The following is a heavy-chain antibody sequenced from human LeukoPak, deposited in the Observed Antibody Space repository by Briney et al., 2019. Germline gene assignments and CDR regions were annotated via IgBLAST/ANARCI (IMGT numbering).Heavy chain of an antibody. CDR2: ISGSGSSP. CDR3: AKARRGYTSSWIDY. V-gene: IGHV3-23*01. J-gene: IGHJ4*02. D-gene: IGHD6-13*01. CDR1: GFSFSGYA. Sequence: GGSQRLSCAASGFSFSGYAMTWVRQAPGKGLEWVSVISGSGSSPFYADSVKGRITISRDNSKNTLYLQMNSLRAEDTAVYYCAKARRGYTSSWIDYWGQGTLVTVSS.